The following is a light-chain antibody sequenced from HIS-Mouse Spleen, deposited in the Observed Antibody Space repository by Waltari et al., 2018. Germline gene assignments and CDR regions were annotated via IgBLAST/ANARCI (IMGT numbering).Light chain of an antibody. J-gene: IGLJ3*02. CDR2: DVS. CDR3: SSYTSSSTWV. Sequence: QSALTQPASVSGSPGQSITISCTGPSSDVGGYNYVSGYQQHPGKAPKLMIYDVSNRPSGVSNRFSGSKSGNTASLTISGLQAEDEADYYCSSYTSSSTWVFGGGTKLTVL. CDR1: SSDVGGYNY. V-gene: IGLV2-14*03.